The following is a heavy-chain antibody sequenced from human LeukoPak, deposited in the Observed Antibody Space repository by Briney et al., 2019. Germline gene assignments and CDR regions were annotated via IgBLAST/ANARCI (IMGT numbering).Heavy chain of an antibody. Sequence: SGTLSLTCGVSGGPISGTNWWSWVRQPPGQGLAGPGEISLAGQTNYTPSLNGRVTMSLDKTSNQLSLHLTSVTAADTATYYCSRESGPFCPFGYWGEGTLVIVSS. J-gene: IGHJ4*02. CDR3: SRESGPFCPFGY. CDR2: ISLAGQT. D-gene: IGHD1-26*01. V-gene: IGHV4-4*02. CDR1: GGPISGTNW.